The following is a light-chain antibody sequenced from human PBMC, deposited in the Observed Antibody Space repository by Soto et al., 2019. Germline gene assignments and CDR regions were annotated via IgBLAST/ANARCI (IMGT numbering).Light chain of an antibody. V-gene: IGLV2-8*01. CDR1: SSDVGGYNY. CDR2: EVS. CDR3: SSYAGSNNWV. Sequence: QSALTQPPSASGSPXXSVTISCTGTSSDVGGYNYVSWYQQHPGKAPKLMIYEVSKRPSGVPDRFSGSKSGNTASLTVSGLQAEDEADYYCSSYAGSNNWVFGGGTKVTVL. J-gene: IGLJ3*02.